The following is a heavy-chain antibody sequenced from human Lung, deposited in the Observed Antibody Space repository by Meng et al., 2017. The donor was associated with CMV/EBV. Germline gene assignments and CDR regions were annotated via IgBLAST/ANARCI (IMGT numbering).Heavy chain of an antibody. Sequence: GGSLRLXCAASGFTFSSYAMSWVRQAPGEGLEWVSAISGSGGSTYYADSVKGRFTISRDNSKNTLYLQMNSLRAEDTAVYYCRPPLAVAGTGFDYWGQGSLVTVSS. CDR1: GFTFSSYA. V-gene: IGHV3-23*01. CDR3: RPPLAVAGTGFDY. J-gene: IGHJ4*02. CDR2: ISGSGGST. D-gene: IGHD6-19*01.